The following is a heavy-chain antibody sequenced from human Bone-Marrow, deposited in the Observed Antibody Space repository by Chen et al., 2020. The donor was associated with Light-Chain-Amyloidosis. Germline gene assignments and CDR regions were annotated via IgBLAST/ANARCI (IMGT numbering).Heavy chain of an antibody. CDR3: ATGIRDRVAFYES. J-gene: IGHJ5*02. CDR2: IIPIFTTT. D-gene: IGHD3-22*01. V-gene: IGHV1-69*01. CDR1: GDTFSSHA. Sequence: QVQLLQSGAEVKRPGSSVRVSCKASGDTFSSHAIHWVRQAPGRGLEWVGGIIPIFTTTHYAQKFQGRVTLTADDSTNTAYMELTTLTSADTSIYYCATGIRDRVAFYESWCQGTLVTVSS.